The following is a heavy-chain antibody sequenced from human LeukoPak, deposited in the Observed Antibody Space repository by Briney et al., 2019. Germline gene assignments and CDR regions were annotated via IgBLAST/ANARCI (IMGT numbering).Heavy chain of an antibody. CDR2: IYSGGST. V-gene: IGHV3-53*01. Sequence: GGSLRLSCAASGFTLSDYGMHWVRQAPGKGLEWVSVIYSGGSTYYADSVKGRFTISRDNSKNTLYLQMNSLRAEDTAVYYCARVGGRSYASLFDYWGQGTLVTVSS. CDR1: GFTLSDYG. D-gene: IGHD2-2*01. CDR3: ARVGGRSYASLFDY. J-gene: IGHJ4*02.